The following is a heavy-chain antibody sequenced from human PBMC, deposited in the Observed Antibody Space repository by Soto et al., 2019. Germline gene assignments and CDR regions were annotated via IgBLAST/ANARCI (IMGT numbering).Heavy chain of an antibody. V-gene: IGHV4-31*03. CDR1: GGSINSRGYY. Sequence: QVQLQESGPGLVKPSQTLSLICTVSGGSINSRGYYWNWLRQHPGKGLEWVGYICCSGSTYYNPFLRSRVTESAATSENQFSLTLGSVNAADTAVYFCARGYRQSGYSSSWVCEYWGQGTLVNVSS. CDR2: ICCSGST. J-gene: IGHJ4*02. CDR3: ARGYRQSGYSSSWVCEY. D-gene: IGHD6-13*01.